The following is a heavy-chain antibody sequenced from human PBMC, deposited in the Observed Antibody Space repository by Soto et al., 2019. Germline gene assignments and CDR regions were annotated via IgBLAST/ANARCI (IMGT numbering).Heavy chain of an antibody. Sequence: EVQLVESGGGLVKPGGSLRLSCAASGFTFSSYSMNWVRQAPGKGLEWVSSISSSSSYIYYADSVKGRFTISRDNAKNSLYLQMNSLRAEDTAVYYCASSTDGSGWFNWFDPWGQGTLVTVSS. V-gene: IGHV3-21*01. CDR1: GFTFSSYS. CDR2: ISSSSSYI. CDR3: ASSTDGSGWFNWFDP. D-gene: IGHD6-19*01. J-gene: IGHJ5*02.